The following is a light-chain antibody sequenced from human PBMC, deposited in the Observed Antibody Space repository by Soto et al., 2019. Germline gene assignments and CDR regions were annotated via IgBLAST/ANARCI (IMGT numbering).Light chain of an antibody. CDR2: SAS. Sequence: EIVLTQSPGTLSLSPGERATLSCRASQSVSSIYLAWYQQKPGQAPRPLIYSASRRATGFPARFSGSGSGTDFTLAISSLQPEDSATYYCLQDINYPWTFGQGTKVDIK. J-gene: IGKJ1*01. CDR3: LQDINYPWT. V-gene: IGKV3-20*01. CDR1: QSVSSIY.